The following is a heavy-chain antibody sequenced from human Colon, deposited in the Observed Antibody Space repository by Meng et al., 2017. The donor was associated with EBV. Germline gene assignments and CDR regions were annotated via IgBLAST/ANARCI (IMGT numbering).Heavy chain of an antibody. V-gene: IGHV4-4*02. D-gene: IGHD5-24*01. CDR1: GASISSNNW. Sequence: VQLQESGPGLVEPSGTLSLTCAVSGASISSNNWWSWVRQPPGKGLEWIGEIYHGGNTNYNPSLKSRVTISVDRSNDQFSLSLSPVTAADTAVYYCARGNAYNAPSFDYWGQGTLVTVSS. CDR3: ARGNAYNAPSFDY. J-gene: IGHJ4*02. CDR2: IYHGGNT.